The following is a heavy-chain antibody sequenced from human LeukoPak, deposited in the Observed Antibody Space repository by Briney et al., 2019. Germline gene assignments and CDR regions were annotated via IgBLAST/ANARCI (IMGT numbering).Heavy chain of an antibody. J-gene: IGHJ4*02. CDR3: TRDRGAYNLYDY. CDR2: IRSKAYGETA. V-gene: IGHV3-49*03. CDR1: GFTFSNAW. Sequence: GGSLRLSCAGSGFTFSNAWMNWIRQAPGKGLEWVGFIRSKAYGETADYAASVKGRFTISRDDSKAIAYLQMNSLKTEDTAVYHCTRDRGAYNLYDYWGQGTLVTVSS. D-gene: IGHD1-1*01.